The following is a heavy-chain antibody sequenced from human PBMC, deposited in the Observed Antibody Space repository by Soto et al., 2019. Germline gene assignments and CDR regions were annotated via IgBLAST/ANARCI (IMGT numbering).Heavy chain of an antibody. CDR2: ISAYNGNT. CDR3: ARSIRDSIVVVPAYYYYGMDV. V-gene: IGHV1-18*04. Sequence: GASVKVSCKASGYTFTSYGISWVRQAPGQGLEWMGWISAYNGNTNYAQKLQGRVTMTTDTSTSTAYMELRSLRSDDTAVYYCARSIRDSIVVVPAYYYYGMDVWGQGTTVTVSS. J-gene: IGHJ6*02. D-gene: IGHD2-2*01. CDR1: GYTFTSYG.